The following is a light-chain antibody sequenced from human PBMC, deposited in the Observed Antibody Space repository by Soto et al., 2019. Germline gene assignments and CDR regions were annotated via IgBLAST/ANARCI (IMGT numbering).Light chain of an antibody. Sequence: DIQMTQSPSSLSASLGDRVTITCRASQSISSYLNWYQQKPGKAPKLLIYAASSLQSGVPSRFSGSGSGTDFTLTISSLQPEDFATYYCQQSYSTPFTFGPGTKVDI. CDR1: QSISSY. CDR2: AAS. CDR3: QQSYSTPFT. J-gene: IGKJ3*01. V-gene: IGKV1-39*01.